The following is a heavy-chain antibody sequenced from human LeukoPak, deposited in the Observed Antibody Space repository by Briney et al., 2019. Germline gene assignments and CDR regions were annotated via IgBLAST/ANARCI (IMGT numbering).Heavy chain of an antibody. CDR2: INPNSGGT. V-gene: IGHV1-2*02. D-gene: IGHD3-22*01. CDR3: ARTVTYDSSGYDAFDI. Sequence: ASVKVSCKASGYTFTGYYMHWVRQAPGQGLEWMGWINPNSGGTNYAQKFQGRVIMTRDTSISTAYMELSRLRSDDTAVYYCARTVTYDSSGYDAFDIWGQGTMVTVSS. J-gene: IGHJ3*02. CDR1: GYTFTGYY.